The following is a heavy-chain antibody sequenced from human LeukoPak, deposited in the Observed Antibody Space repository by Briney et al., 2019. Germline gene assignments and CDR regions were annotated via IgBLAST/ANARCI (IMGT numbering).Heavy chain of an antibody. CDR2: ISISSTFI. CDR3: ARDRDGHYGSGRDAFDI. V-gene: IGHV3-48*01. J-gene: IGHJ3*02. D-gene: IGHD3-10*01. CDR1: GFTFSRYS. Sequence: GRTLRLSCAASGFTFSRYSLHWVRQAPGKGLEWVSYISISSTFIYYTDSVKGRFTISRDNAMDSLYLQMNSLRAEDTAVYYCARDRDGHYGSGRDAFDIWGQGTMVTVSS.